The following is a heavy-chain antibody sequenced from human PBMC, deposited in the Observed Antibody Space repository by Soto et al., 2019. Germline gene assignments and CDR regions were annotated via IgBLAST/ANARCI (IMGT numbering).Heavy chain of an antibody. Sequence: GGSLRLSCEASGFTFSSFAMTWVRQAPGKGLEWVSTVSGSGDNTHYTDSVKGRFSISRHNSRNTVYLQMDSLRAEDTAIYFCAKDGAVDIYSYGMDVWGHGTTVTVSS. V-gene: IGHV3-23*01. CDR1: GFTFSSFA. CDR2: VSGSGDNT. CDR3: AKDGAVDIYSYGMDV. D-gene: IGHD3-9*01. J-gene: IGHJ6*02.